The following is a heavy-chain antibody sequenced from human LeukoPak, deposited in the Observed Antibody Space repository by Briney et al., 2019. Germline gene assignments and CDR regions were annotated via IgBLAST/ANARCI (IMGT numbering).Heavy chain of an antibody. Sequence: SETLSLTCAVYGGSFSGYYWSWIRQPPGKGLEWIGEINHSGSTNYNPSLKSRVTISVDTSKNQFSLKLSSVTAADTAVYYCARLIRISVWGSYRYPYYYYYMDVWGKGTTVTISS. CDR1: GGSFSGYY. V-gene: IGHV4-34*01. J-gene: IGHJ6*03. D-gene: IGHD3-16*02. CDR3: ARLIRISVWGSYRYPYYYYYMDV. CDR2: INHSGST.